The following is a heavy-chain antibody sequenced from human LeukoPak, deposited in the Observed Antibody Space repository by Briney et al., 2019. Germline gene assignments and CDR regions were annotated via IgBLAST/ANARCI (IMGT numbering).Heavy chain of an antibody. V-gene: IGHV3-48*01. D-gene: IGHD3-3*01. J-gene: IGHJ4*02. CDR3: ARDGWSTIFGVVITFDY. CDR2: ISSSSSTI. CDR1: GFTFSSYS. Sequence: GGSLRLSCAASGFTFSSYSMNWVRQSPGKGLEWVSYISSSSSTIYYADSVKGRFTISRDNAKNSLYLQMNSLRAEDTAVYYCARDGWSTIFGVVITFDYWGQGTLVTVSS.